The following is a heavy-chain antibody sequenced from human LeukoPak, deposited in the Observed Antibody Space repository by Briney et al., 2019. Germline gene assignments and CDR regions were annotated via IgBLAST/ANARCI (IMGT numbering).Heavy chain of an antibody. J-gene: IGHJ4*02. D-gene: IGHD2-15*01. CDR1: GFTFSSYA. CDR2: ISGNGGST. Sequence: GGSLRLSCAASGFTFSSYAMNWVRQAPGKGLEWVSAISGNGGSTYYANSVKGRFPISRDNSKNTLYLQMNSLRAEDTAVYYCAKDGGGSWGYFDYWGQGTLVTVSS. CDR3: AKDGGGSWGYFDY. V-gene: IGHV3-23*01.